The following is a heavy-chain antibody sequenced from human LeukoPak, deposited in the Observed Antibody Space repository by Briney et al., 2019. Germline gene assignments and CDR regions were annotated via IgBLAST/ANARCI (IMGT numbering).Heavy chain of an antibody. V-gene: IGHV3-30*04. CDR3: ARAEGYGGELDS. CDR1: GFTFSTYA. Sequence: GGSLRLSCAASGFTFSTYAMHWVRQAPGKGLEWVAVIPYDGSNKYYADSVKGRFTISRENSKNRLYPQMNSLRAEDTAVYYCARAEGYGGELDSWGQGTLVTVSS. J-gene: IGHJ4*02. D-gene: IGHD4-23*01. CDR2: IPYDGSNK.